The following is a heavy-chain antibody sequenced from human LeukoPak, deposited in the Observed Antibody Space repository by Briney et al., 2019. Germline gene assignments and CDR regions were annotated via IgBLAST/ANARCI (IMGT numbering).Heavy chain of an antibody. CDR2: IIPIFGTA. CDR3: ARSRRQQLALDAFDI. Sequence: GASVKVSCKASGYTFTSYAISWVRQAPGQGLEWMGGIIPIFGTANYAQKFQGRVTITADESTSTAYMELSSLRSEDTAVYYCARSRRQQLALDAFDIWGQGTMVTVSS. D-gene: IGHD6-13*01. J-gene: IGHJ3*02. CDR1: GYTFTSYA. V-gene: IGHV1-69*13.